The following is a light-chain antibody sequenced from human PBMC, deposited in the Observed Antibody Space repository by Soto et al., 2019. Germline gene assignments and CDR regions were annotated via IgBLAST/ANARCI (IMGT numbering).Light chain of an antibody. CDR3: QQRSNWPPIT. CDR2: DAS. CDR1: PSVSTY. Sequence: KGMAPGPATPAFSPGARTTLSCQASPSVSTYLAWYQQRPGQAPRLLIYDASYRATDIPPRFSGSGSGTDFTLTISSLEPEDFAVYYCQQRSNWPPITFGQGTRLEIK. J-gene: IGKJ5*01. V-gene: IGKV3-11*01.